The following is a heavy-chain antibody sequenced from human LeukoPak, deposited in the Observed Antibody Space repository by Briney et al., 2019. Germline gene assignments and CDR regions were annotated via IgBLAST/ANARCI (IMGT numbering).Heavy chain of an antibody. Sequence: SETLSLTCAVYGLSFSGYYWSWIRQPPGKGLEWIVEINHSGSTNYNTSLKSRVTISVDTSKNQFSLKLSSVTAADTAVYYCAREVGYGDYKYYFDYWGQGTLVTVSS. CDR3: AREVGYGDYKYYFDY. V-gene: IGHV4-34*01. D-gene: IGHD4-17*01. CDR2: INHSGST. J-gene: IGHJ4*02. CDR1: GLSFSGYY.